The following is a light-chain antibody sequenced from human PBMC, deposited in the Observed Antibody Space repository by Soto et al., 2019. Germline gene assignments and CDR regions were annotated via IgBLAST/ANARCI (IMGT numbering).Light chain of an antibody. V-gene: IGKV3-11*01. CDR2: DAS. CDR1: QSVGTF. Sequence: EIVLIQSPATLSLSPGERATLSCRASQSVGTFFAWYQQKPGQAPRLLIYDASNRATGIPARFSGSGSGTDSTLTISSLEPEDFAVYYCQQCNSWPQWTFGPGTKVEI. J-gene: IGKJ1*01. CDR3: QQCNSWPQWT.